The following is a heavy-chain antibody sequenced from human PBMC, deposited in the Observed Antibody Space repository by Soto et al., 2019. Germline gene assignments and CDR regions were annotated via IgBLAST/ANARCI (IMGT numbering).Heavy chain of an antibody. J-gene: IGHJ4*02. CDR3: ARDRGGYSSRWIFDY. D-gene: IGHD6-13*01. CDR2: ISWNSGSR. V-gene: IGHV3-9*01. Sequence: PGGSLRLSCAASGFRFDDYAMHRVRQAPGKGLEWVSVISWNSGSRVYADSLEGRFTISRDNAKRSLYLHINSLRREDTAFYYCARDRGGYSSRWIFDYWGRGTLVTVSS. CDR1: GFRFDDYA.